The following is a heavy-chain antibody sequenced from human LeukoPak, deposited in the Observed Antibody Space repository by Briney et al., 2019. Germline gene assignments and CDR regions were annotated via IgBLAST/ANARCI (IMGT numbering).Heavy chain of an antibody. CDR2: IRQDGGEK. CDR3: ARDGTAPGLYFDL. CDR1: GFTFSSYW. D-gene: IGHD6-13*01. Sequence: GGSLRLSCAVSGFTFSSYWMNWVRQAPGKGLEWVASIRQDGGEKSYVDSVKGRFTISRDNTKNSLYLQINSLRAEDTAMYYCARDGTAPGLYFDLWGQGTLSPSP. V-gene: IGHV3-7*01. J-gene: IGHJ4*01.